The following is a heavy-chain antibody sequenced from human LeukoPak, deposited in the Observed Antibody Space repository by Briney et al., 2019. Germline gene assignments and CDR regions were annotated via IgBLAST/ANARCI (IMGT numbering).Heavy chain of an antibody. V-gene: IGHV4-31*03. J-gene: IGHJ4*02. D-gene: IGHD4-17*01. CDR2: IYYSGST. CDR1: GGSISSGGYY. Sequence: SETLSLTCTVSGGSISSGGYYWSWIRQHPGKGLEWIGYIYYSGSTYYNPSLKGRVTISVDTSKNQFSLKLSSVTAADTAVYYCARATKYIGDYVRYYFDYWGQGTLVTVSS. CDR3: ARATKYIGDYVRYYFDY.